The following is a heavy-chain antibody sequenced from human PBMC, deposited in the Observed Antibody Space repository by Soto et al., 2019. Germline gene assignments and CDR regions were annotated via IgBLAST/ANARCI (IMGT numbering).Heavy chain of an antibody. V-gene: IGHV3-49*04. CDR2: IRSKAYGGTT. J-gene: IGHJ6*02. CDR3: TSPITGTTVGYYYYYNGMDV. CDR1: GFTFGDYA. Sequence: GGSLRLSCTASGFTFGDYAMSWVRQAPGKGLEWVGFIRSKAYGGTTEYAASVKGRFTISRDDSKSIAYLQMNSLKTEDTAVYYCTSPITGTTVGYYYYYNGMDVWGQGTTVTVSS. D-gene: IGHD1-7*01.